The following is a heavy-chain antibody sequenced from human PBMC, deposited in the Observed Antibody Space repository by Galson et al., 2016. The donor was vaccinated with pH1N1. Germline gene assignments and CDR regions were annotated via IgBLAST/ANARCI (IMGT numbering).Heavy chain of an antibody. J-gene: IGHJ4*02. D-gene: IGHD3-16*02. Sequence: SLRLSCAASGFTFSNYWMPWVCQVPGKGLEWVAHIKEDGSETYYVDSVRGRFTISRDNAKNSLYLQMNSLRDEDTALYYCARAIGSRSAYWGQGTLVTVSS. V-gene: IGHV3-7*01. CDR2: IKEDGSET. CDR3: ARAIGSRSAY. CDR1: GFTFSNYW.